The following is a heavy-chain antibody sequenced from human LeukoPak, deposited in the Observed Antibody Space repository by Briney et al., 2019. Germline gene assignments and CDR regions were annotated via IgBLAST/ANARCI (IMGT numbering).Heavy chain of an antibody. Sequence: ERSLRLFCAASGFTFRSHGMHWVRQAPGMGLEWVTFIWYDGSDIYYADSVKGRFTISRDNPKNTLYLQMNSLRGEHKAGYYFAIAQVQAPFYYGLDVWGQGTTVAVS. CDR2: IWYDGSDI. D-gene: IGHD1-1*01. CDR1: GFTFRSHG. J-gene: IGHJ6*02. V-gene: IGHV3-33*08. CDR3: AIAQVQAPFYYGLDV.